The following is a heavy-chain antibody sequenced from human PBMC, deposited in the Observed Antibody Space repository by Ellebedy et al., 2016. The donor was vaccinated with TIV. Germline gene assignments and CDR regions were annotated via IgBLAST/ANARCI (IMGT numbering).Heavy chain of an antibody. CDR2: INPNSGGT. CDR3: ARNTRVTDPYYFDY. D-gene: IGHD4-17*01. J-gene: IGHJ4*02. Sequence: ASVKVSXKASRYTFTGYYMHWVRQAPGQGLEWMGWINPNSGGTNYAQKLQGRVTMTTDTSTSTVYMELSSLRSEDTAVYYCARNTRVTDPYYFDYWGQGTLVTVSS. V-gene: IGHV1-2*02. CDR1: RYTFTGYY.